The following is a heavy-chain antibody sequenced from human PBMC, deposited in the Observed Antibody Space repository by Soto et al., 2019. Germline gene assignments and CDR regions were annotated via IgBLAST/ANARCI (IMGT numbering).Heavy chain of an antibody. CDR1: GFTFKNVW. CDR2: IKSKSDGGTP. Sequence: PVGSLRLSCAASGFTFKNVWMSWVRQAPGKGLEWVGHIKSKSDGGTPDYAAPVKGRFNISRDDSQNTLFVQMHSLKTEDTAVYYCTTLHSYGLDYWGQGALVTVSS. J-gene: IGHJ4*02. CDR3: TTLHSYGLDY. V-gene: IGHV3-15*01. D-gene: IGHD5-18*01.